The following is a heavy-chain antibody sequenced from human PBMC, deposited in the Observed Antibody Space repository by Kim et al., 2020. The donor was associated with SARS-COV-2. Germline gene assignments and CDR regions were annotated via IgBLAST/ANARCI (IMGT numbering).Heavy chain of an antibody. CDR3: ARDLIPGYSRCFDY. D-gene: IGHD6-13*01. V-gene: IGHV3-11*06. J-gene: IGHJ4*02. Sequence: ASVKGRFTISRDNAKNSLYLQMNSLRAEDTAVYYCARDLIPGYSRCFDYWCQGTLVTVSS.